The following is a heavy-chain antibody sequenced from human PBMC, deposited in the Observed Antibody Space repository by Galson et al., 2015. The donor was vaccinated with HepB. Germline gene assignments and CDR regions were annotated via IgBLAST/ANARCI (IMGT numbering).Heavy chain of an antibody. Sequence: SLRLSCAASGFTFSSYGIYWVRQAPGKGLEWVAAIWYDGSNKYYADSVKGRFPISRDNSKNTLYLQMNSLRAEDTAVYYCARDVGSVDGDYFDNWGQGTLVTVSS. V-gene: IGHV3-33*07. CDR3: ARDVGSVDGDYFDN. CDR1: GFTFSSYG. J-gene: IGHJ4*02. D-gene: IGHD4-17*01. CDR2: IWYDGSNK.